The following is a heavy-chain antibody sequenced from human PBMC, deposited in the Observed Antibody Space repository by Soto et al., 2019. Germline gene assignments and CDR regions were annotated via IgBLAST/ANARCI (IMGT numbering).Heavy chain of an antibody. CDR1: GGSVSSGSYY. V-gene: IGHV4-61*01. CDR3: ARVFGGYCTNGVCYHFDY. Sequence: QVQLQESGPGLVKPSETLSLTCTVSGGSVSSGSYYWSWIRQPPGKGLEWIGYIYYSGSTNYNPSLKSRVTISVDTSKNQFSLKLSSVTAEDTAVYYCARVFGGYCTNGVCYHFDYWGQGTLVTVSS. D-gene: IGHD2-8*01. J-gene: IGHJ4*02. CDR2: IYYSGST.